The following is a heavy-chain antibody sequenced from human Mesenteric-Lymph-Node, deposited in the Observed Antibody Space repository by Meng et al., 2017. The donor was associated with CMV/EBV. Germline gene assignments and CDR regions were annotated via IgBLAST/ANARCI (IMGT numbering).Heavy chain of an antibody. CDR1: GYTFTSYG. CDR3: ARSAPTGIVGVTKIDY. D-gene: IGHD1-26*01. Sequence: GYTFTSYGIRGVRQAPGQGLEGMGWISAYNGKTNHAQKLQGRGTMTTDTSTSTAYMELRSLRSDDTAVYYCARSAPTGIVGVTKIDYWGQGTLVTVSS. J-gene: IGHJ4*02. V-gene: IGHV1-18*04. CDR2: ISAYNGKT.